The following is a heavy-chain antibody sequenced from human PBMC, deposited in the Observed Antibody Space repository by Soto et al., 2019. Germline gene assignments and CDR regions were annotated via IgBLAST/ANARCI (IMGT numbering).Heavy chain of an antibody. CDR1: GGTFSSYA. CDR3: ARCSGGSCYYYYGMDV. D-gene: IGHD2-15*01. Sequence: QVQMVQSGAAEKKPGTSVKVSCQASGGTFSSYAISWVRQAPGQGLEWMVEIIPIFGTANYAQKFQGRVTITADESTSTAYMELSSLRSEDTAVYYCARCSGGSCYYYYGMDVWGQGTTVTVSS. J-gene: IGHJ6*02. CDR2: IIPIFGTA. V-gene: IGHV1-69*01.